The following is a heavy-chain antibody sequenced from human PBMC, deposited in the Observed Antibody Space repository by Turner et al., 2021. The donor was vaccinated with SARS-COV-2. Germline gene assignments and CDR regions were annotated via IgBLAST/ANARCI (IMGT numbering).Heavy chain of an antibody. D-gene: IGHD3-22*01. V-gene: IGHV3-33*01. CDR3: ARDGSGYYESSGYFDH. CDR2: IWYDESNK. Sequence: QVQLVESGGGVVQPGRSLRLSCAASGFTFSSYGMNWVLQAPGKGLELVAVIWYDESNKYYADSVKGRFTISRDNSKNTLYLQMNSLRAEDTAVYYCARDGSGYYESSGYFDHWGQGTLVTVSS. CDR1: GFTFSSYG. J-gene: IGHJ4*02.